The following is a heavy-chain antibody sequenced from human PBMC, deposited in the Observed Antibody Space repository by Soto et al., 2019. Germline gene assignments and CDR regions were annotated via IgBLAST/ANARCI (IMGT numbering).Heavy chain of an antibody. CDR2: INHSGST. CDR3: ARGDWYYYGSGSFTRWFDP. CDR1: GGSFSGYY. Sequence: QVQLQQWGAGLLKPSETLSLTCAVYGGSFSGYYWSWIRQPPGKGLEWIGEINHSGSTNYNPSLKSRVTISVDTSKNQFSLKLSSVTAADTAVYYCARGDWYYYGSGSFTRWFDPWGQGTLVTVSS. D-gene: IGHD3-10*01. J-gene: IGHJ5*02. V-gene: IGHV4-34*01.